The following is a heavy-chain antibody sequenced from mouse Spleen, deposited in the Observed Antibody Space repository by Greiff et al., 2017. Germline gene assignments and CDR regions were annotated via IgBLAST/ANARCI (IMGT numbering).Heavy chain of an antibody. CDR1: GFAFSSYD. Sequence: EVQGVESGGGLVKPGGSLKLSCAASGFAFSSYDMSWVRQTPEKRLEWVAYISSGGGSTYYPDTVKGRFTISRDNAKNTLYLQMSSLMSEDTAMYYCARHNYDYDGCFDYWGQGTTLTVSS. J-gene: IGHJ2*01. D-gene: IGHD2-4*01. V-gene: IGHV5-12-1*01. CDR2: ISSGGGST. CDR3: ARHNYDYDGCFDY.